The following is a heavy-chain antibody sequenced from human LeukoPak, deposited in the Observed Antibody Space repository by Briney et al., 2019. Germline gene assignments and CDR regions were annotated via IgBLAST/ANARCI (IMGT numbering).Heavy chain of an antibody. J-gene: IGHJ4*02. CDR1: EFPFSSYA. V-gene: IGHV3-23*01. CDR2: ISSHGGGT. CDR3: ATLRDY. Sequence: PGGSPRLSCAASEFPFSSYAMSWVRQAPGVGLEWVATISSHGGGTFYTDSVKGRFTISRDNSKNTVYLHMHSLRVEDTAVYYCATLRDYWGQGTLVTVSS.